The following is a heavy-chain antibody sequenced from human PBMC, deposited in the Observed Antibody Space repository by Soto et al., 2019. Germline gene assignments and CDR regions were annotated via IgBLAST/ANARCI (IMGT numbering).Heavy chain of an antibody. D-gene: IGHD3-16*02. J-gene: IGHJ4*02. CDR1: GDSISSRNRY. V-gene: IGHV4-31*03. CDR3: ARARGFGDLSLKY. CDR2: ISYSGRT. Sequence: QVQLQESGPGLVKPSQTLSLTCTVSGDSISSRNRYWTWIRQHPGKGLEWIGYISYSGRTYYYTSLKSRATISVDTSKNQFSLKLSSVTAADTAVYYCARARGFGDLSLKYWGQGTLVTVSS.